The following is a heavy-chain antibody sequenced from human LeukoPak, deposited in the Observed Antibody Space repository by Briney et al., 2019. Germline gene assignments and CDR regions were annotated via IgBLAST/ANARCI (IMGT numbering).Heavy chain of an antibody. D-gene: IGHD3-10*01. CDR2: IYYSGST. V-gene: IGHV4-39*02. Sequence: SETLSLTCTVSGGSISSSSYYWGWIRQPPGKGLEWIGSIYYSGSTYYNPSLKSRVTISVDTSKNQFSLKLSSVTAADTAVYYCARERFGESYFDYWGREPWSPSPQ. J-gene: IGHJ4*02. CDR3: ARERFGESYFDY. CDR1: GGSISSSSYY.